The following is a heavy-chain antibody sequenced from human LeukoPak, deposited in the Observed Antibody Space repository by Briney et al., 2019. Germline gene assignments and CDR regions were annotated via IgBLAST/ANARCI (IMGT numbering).Heavy chain of an antibody. D-gene: IGHD3-22*01. J-gene: IGHJ4*02. CDR2: IYPGDSET. CDR1: GYTFTNYW. CDR3: ASRDSTGYYSR. V-gene: IGHV5-51*01. Sequence: GESLKISCKTSGYTFTNYWIGWVRQVPEKGLEWMALIYPGDSETRNRPSLQGQVTISADKSVNTTYLQLTSLKASDSGIYYCASRDSTGYYSRWGQGTRVTVSS.